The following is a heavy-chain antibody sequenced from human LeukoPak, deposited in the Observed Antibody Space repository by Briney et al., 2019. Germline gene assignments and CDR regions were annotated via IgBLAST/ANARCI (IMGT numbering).Heavy chain of an antibody. CDR3: ATVTYYYDSSGSTTALDY. J-gene: IGHJ4*02. CDR2: FDPEDGET. Sequence: ASVKVSCKVSGYTLTELSMHWVRQAPGKGLEWMGGFDPEDGETIYAQKFQGRVTMTEDTSTDTAYMELSSLRSEDTAVYYCATVTYYYDSSGSTTALDYWAREPWSPSPQ. D-gene: IGHD3-22*01. V-gene: IGHV1-24*01. CDR1: GYTLTELS.